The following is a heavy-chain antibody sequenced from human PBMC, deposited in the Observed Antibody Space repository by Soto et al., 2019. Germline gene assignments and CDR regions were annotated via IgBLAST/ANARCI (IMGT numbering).Heavy chain of an antibody. V-gene: IGHV1-8*01. CDR3: ARGRRDYYVSGDWVPSGY. Sequence: QVQLVQSGAEVKKPGASVRVSCKASGYTFTSYDISWVRQATGQGLEWMGWMNPDSGDTGFAQRFQGRVTLTRNTSMRTAYMELSSLRSEDTAVSYCARGRRDYYVSGDWVPSGYWGQGTLVTVSS. D-gene: IGHD3-22*01. CDR2: MNPDSGDT. J-gene: IGHJ4*02. CDR1: GYTFTSYD.